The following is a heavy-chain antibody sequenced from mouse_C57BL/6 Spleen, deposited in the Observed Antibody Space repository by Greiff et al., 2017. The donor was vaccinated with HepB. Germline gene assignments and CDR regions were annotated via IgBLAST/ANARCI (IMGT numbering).Heavy chain of an antibody. CDR3: ERSLWYFMDY. Sequence: VQLQQSGPELVKPGASVKISCKASGYAFSSSWMNWVKQRPGKGLEWIGRIYPGDGDTNYNGKFKGKATLTADKSSSTAYMQLSSLTSEDSAVYFCERSLWYFMDYWGQGTSVTVSS. CDR1: GYAFSSSW. D-gene: IGHD2-1*01. J-gene: IGHJ4*01. V-gene: IGHV1-82*01. CDR2: IYPGDGDT.